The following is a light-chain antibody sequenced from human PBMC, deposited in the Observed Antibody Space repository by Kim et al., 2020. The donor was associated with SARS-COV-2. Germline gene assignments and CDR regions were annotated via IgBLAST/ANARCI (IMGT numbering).Light chain of an antibody. CDR1: QSVGSRY. CDR2: DTS. V-gene: IGKV3-20*01. Sequence: EIVLTQSPVTLSLSPGERATLSCRASQSVGSRYFAWFQQEPGQPPRLLMYDTSKRATGVPDRFSGSGSGTDFTLTVSRLEAEDYAVYYCQQYLKSPLAFGGGTKVDIK. J-gene: IGKJ4*01. CDR3: QQYLKSPLA.